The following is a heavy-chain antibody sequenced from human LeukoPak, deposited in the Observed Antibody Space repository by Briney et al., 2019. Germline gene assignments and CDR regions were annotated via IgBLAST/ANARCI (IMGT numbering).Heavy chain of an antibody. CDR2: IYYSGST. Sequence: SETLSLTCTVSGGSISSYYWSWIRQPPGKGLEWIGYIYYSGSTNYNPSLKSRVTISVDTSKNQFSLRLSSVTAADTAVYYCASSHFGSGSYRYWGQGTLVTVSS. V-gene: IGHV4-59*01. CDR1: GGSISSYY. J-gene: IGHJ4*02. CDR3: ASSHFGSGSYRY. D-gene: IGHD3-10*01.